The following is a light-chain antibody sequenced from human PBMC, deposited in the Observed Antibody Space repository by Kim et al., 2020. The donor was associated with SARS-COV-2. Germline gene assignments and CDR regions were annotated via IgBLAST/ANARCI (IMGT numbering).Light chain of an antibody. J-gene: IGKJ2*01. CDR1: QSISSW. V-gene: IGKV1-5*03. CDR3: QQSNSSPFT. CDR2: KAS. Sequence: SASVGDRVTIPCRASQSISSWLAWYQQRPGKAPNLLIYKASSLESGVPSRFSGSGSGTEFTLTISSLQPDDFATYYCQQSNSSPFTFGQGTKLEI.